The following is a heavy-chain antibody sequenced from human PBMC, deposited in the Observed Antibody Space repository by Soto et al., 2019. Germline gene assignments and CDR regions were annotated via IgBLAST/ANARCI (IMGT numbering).Heavy chain of an antibody. D-gene: IGHD6-13*01. V-gene: IGHV3-23*01. J-gene: IGHJ4*02. CDR1: GFTFSSYA. Sequence: GGSLRLSCAASGFTFSSYAMGWVRQAPGKGLEWVSAISGSGGSTYYADSVKGRFTISRDNSKNTLYLQMNSLRAEDTAVYYCAKDPLAAAEPFYFDYWGQGTLVTVSS. CDR3: AKDPLAAAEPFYFDY. CDR2: ISGSGGST.